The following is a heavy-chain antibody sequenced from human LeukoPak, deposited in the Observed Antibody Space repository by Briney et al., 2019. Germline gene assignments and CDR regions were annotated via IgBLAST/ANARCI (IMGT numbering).Heavy chain of an antibody. Sequence: PGGSLRLSCAAYGFTFDDYAMHWVRQAPGKGMEWVSGISWNSGSIGYADSVKGRFTISRDNAKNSLYLQMNSLRAEDTALYYCAKDTGHAAAAACFQHWGQGTLVTVSS. CDR3: AKDTGHAAAAACFQH. D-gene: IGHD6-13*01. J-gene: IGHJ1*01. V-gene: IGHV3-9*01. CDR1: GFTFDDYA. CDR2: ISWNSGSI.